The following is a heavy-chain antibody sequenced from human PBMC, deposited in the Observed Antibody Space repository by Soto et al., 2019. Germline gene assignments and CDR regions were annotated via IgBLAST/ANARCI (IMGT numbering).Heavy chain of an antibody. Sequence: QVQLVQSGAEVKKPGASVKVSCKASGYTFSSYGITWVRQAPGQGLEWMGWISGYNGNTKYAQKLQGRVTMTTDTSTSTAYMELRSLRSDDTAVYYCARDSLYYYSSGNNYSPDYWGQGTLVTVSS. J-gene: IGHJ4*02. CDR3: ARDSLYYYSSGNNYSPDY. D-gene: IGHD3-10*01. CDR2: ISGYNGNT. V-gene: IGHV1-18*01. CDR1: GYTFSSYG.